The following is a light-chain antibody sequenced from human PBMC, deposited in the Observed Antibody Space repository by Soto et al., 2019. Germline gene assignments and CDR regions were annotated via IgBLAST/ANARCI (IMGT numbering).Light chain of an antibody. CDR2: EDS. Sequence: NFMLTQPHSVSESPGKTVTISCTRSSGSIASNYVQWYQQRPGSAPTPVIYEDSQRPSGVPDRFSGSIDSSSNSASLTISRLQTEDEADYYCQSFDIRDQFYDNSDAWVFGGGTKLTVL. V-gene: IGLV6-57*04. CDR3: QSFDIRDQFYDNSDAWV. J-gene: IGLJ3*02. CDR1: SGSIASNY.